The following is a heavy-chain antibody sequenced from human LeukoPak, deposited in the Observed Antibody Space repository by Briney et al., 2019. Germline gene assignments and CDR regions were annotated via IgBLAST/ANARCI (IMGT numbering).Heavy chain of an antibody. V-gene: IGHV4-4*07. CDR2: IYTSGST. CDR3: ARGIWSYGVHPAFDI. CDR1: GGSISSYY. Sequence: SETLSLTCTVSGGSISSYYWSWIRQPAGKGLEWIGRIYTSGSTNYNPSLKSRVTMSVDTSKNQFSLKLSSVTAADTAVYYCARGIWSYGVHPAFDIWGQGTMVTVSS. D-gene: IGHD1-26*01. J-gene: IGHJ3*02.